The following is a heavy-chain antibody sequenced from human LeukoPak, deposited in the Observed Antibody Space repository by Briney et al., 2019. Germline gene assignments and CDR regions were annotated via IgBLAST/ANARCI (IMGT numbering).Heavy chain of an antibody. CDR3: ARVGRAYYYYYGMDV. Sequence: GGSLRHSCAASGFTFDDYAMHWVRPAPGKGLEWVSLISWDGVSTYSADSVKGRFTISRDNSKNSLYLQMNSLRAEDTALYFCARVGRAYYYYYGMDVWGKGTTVTVSS. CDR2: ISWDGVST. D-gene: IGHD3-10*01. J-gene: IGHJ6*04. CDR1: GFTFDDYA. V-gene: IGHV3-43D*04.